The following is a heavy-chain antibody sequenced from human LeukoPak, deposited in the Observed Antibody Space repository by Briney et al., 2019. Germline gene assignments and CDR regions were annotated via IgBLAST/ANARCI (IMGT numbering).Heavy chain of an antibody. CDR2: ISSSSSYI. D-gene: IGHD6-13*01. Sequence: SGGSLRLSCAASGFTFSSYSMNWVRQAPGKGLEWVSSISSSSSYIYYADSVKGRFTISRDNSKNTLYLQMNSLRAKDTAVYYCARDLNHAAAGFWGQGTLVTVSS. CDR3: ARDLNHAAAGF. J-gene: IGHJ4*02. V-gene: IGHV3-21*01. CDR1: GFTFSSYS.